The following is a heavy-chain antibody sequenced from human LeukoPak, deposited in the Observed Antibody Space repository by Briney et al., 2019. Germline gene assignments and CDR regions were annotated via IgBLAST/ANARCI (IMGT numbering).Heavy chain of an antibody. J-gene: IGHJ3*02. V-gene: IGHV3-21*01. Sequence: GGSLRLSCAASGFTFSSYSMNWVRQAPGKGLEWVSSISSSSSSYIYYADSVKGRFTISRDNAKNSLYLQMNSLRAEDTAVYYCARAFRGWVFDAFDIWGQGTMVTVSS. CDR1: GFTFSSYS. D-gene: IGHD6-19*01. CDR3: ARAFRGWVFDAFDI. CDR2: ISSSSSSYI.